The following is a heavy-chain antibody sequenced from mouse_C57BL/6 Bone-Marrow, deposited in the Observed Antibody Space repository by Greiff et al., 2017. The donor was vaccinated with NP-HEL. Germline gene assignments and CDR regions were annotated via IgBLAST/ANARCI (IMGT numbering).Heavy chain of an antibody. V-gene: IGHV1-69*01. CDR1: GYTFTSYW. CDR3: ARGITTVVPYYFDY. D-gene: IGHD1-1*01. Sequence: VQLQQPGAELVMPGASVKLSCKASGYTFTSYWMHWVKQRPGQGLEWIGEIDPSDSYTNYNQKFKGKSTLTVDKSSSTAYMQLSSLTSEDSAVYYCARGITTVVPYYFDYWGQGTTLTVSS. J-gene: IGHJ2*01. CDR2: IDPSDSYT.